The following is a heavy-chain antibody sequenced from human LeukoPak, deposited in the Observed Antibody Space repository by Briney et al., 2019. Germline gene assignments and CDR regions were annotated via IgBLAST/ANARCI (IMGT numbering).Heavy chain of an antibody. D-gene: IGHD2-2*01. Sequence: GGSLRLSCAASGFTFSSYEMNWVRQAPGKGLEWVSYISSSGSTIYYADSVKGRFTISRDNSKNTLYLQMNSLRAEDTAVYYCARELVPAANYYGMDVWGQGTTVTVSS. CDR3: ARELVPAANYYGMDV. J-gene: IGHJ6*02. V-gene: IGHV3-48*03. CDR1: GFTFSSYE. CDR2: ISSSGSTI.